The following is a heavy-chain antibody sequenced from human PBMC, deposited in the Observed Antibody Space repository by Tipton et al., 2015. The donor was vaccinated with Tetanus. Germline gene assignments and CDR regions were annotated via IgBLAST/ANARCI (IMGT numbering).Heavy chain of an antibody. CDR2: IDGSGRT. V-gene: IGHV4-61*08. CDR3: ARAHYDFWSSDSYYYGMDV. J-gene: IGHJ6*02. CDR1: GASVRSGDYQ. D-gene: IGHD3-3*01. Sequence: TLSLTCSVSGASVRSGDYQWNWIRQPPGQGLQWLAYIDGSGRTNADYFLKSRVSISVDGSNNQFSLDLNSVTAADTAVYYCARAHYDFWSSDSYYYGMDVWGQGTTVTVSS.